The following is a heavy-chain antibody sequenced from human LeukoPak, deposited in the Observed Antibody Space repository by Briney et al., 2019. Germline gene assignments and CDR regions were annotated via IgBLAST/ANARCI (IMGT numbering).Heavy chain of an antibody. D-gene: IGHD5-24*01. V-gene: IGHV3-11*01. J-gene: IGHJ4*02. Sequence: PGGSLRLSCAASGFTLSDYYMSWIRQAPGKGLEWVSYISSSGSTIYYADSVKGRFTISRDNAKDSLYLQMNSLRAEDTAVYYCARGEMATIGHRRTTFDYWGQGTLVTVSS. CDR3: ARGEMATIGHRRTTFDY. CDR2: ISSSGSTI. CDR1: GFTLSDYY.